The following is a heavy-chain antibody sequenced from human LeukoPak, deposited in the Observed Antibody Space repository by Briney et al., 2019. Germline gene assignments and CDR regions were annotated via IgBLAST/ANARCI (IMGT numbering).Heavy chain of an antibody. CDR1: GGSISSSSYY. CDR2: IYYSGST. Sequence: SETLSLTCTVSGGSISSSSYYWGWIRQPPGKGLEWIGSIYYSGSTYYNPSLKSRVTISVDTSKNQFSLKLSSVTAADTAVYYCARILGYCSGGSCYPNYYMDVWGKGTTVTVSS. D-gene: IGHD2-15*01. J-gene: IGHJ6*03. V-gene: IGHV4-39*07. CDR3: ARILGYCSGGSCYPNYYMDV.